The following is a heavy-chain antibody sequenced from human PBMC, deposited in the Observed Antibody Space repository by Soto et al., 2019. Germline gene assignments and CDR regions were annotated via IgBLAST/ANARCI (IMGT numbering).Heavy chain of an antibody. Sequence: EVQLLESGGGLVQPGGSLRLSCAASGFIFSSHAMSWVRQAPGKGLEWVSSISTGGDGTYYADSVKGRFTISRDNSRTTLYLQMNSLRAEDTAVYYCTNLGSGWYSHYWGQGTLVTVSS. D-gene: IGHD6-19*01. CDR2: ISTGGDGT. CDR3: TNLGSGWYSHY. J-gene: IGHJ4*02. CDR1: GFIFSSHA. V-gene: IGHV3-23*01.